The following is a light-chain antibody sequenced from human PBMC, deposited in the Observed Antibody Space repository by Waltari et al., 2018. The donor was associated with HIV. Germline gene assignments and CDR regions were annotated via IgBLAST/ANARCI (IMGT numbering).Light chain of an antibody. CDR1: SFPKQS. CDR3: QSADSSGTYV. V-gene: IGLV3-25*03. CDR2: KDR. J-gene: IGLJ1*01. Sequence: SYELTQQPSVSVSPGQTARITCSGDSFPKQSAYWSQQKPGQAPGLGIYKDRERPSGIPERFSGSISGTTVTLTISGVHAEDDADYYCQSADSSGTYVFGTGTKVTVL.